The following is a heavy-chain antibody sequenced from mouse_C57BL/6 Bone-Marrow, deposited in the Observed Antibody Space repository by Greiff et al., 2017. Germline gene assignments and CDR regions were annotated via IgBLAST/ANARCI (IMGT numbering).Heavy chain of an antibody. CDR2: ISGGGGNT. CDR1: GFTFSSYT. Sequence: KLVESGGGLVKPGGSLKLSCAASGFTFSSYTMSWVRQTPEKRLEWVATISGGGGNTYYPDSVKGRFTISRDNAKNTLYLQMSSLRSEDTALYYCARDYYGSTYFDYWGQGTTLTVSS. J-gene: IGHJ2*01. D-gene: IGHD1-1*01. CDR3: ARDYYGSTYFDY. V-gene: IGHV5-9*01.